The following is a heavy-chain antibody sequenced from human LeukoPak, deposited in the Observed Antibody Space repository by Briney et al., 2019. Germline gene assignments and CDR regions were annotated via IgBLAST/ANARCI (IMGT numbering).Heavy chain of an antibody. Sequence: GGSLRLSCAASGFTFDDYGMSWVRQAPGKGLEWVSGINWNGGSTGYADSVKGRFTISRDNAKNSLYLQMNSLRAEDTALYYCAREGCSSTSCSYFDYWGQGTLVTVSS. V-gene: IGHV3-20*04. CDR1: GFTFDDYG. CDR3: AREGCSSTSCSYFDY. CDR2: INWNGGST. J-gene: IGHJ4*02. D-gene: IGHD2-2*01.